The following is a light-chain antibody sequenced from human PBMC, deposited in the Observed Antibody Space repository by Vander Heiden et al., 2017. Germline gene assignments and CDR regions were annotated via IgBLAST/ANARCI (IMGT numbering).Light chain of an antibody. V-gene: IGLV3-10*01. J-gene: IGLJ3*02. CDR1: ARPKKY. CDR2: EDS. CDR3: YSTDSSGNHRV. Sequence: YERTQPPAVSVSPGQTARSTGAGEARPKKYAYWYQQKSGQAPVLVIYEDSKRPSGIPERFSGSSSGTMATLTISGAQVDDEADYYCYSTDSSGNHRVFGGGTKVTVL.